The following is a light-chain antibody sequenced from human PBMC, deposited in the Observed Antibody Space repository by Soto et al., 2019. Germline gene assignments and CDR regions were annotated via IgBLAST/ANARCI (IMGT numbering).Light chain of an antibody. CDR1: QSISSN. V-gene: IGKV3-15*01. CDR2: GAS. J-gene: IGKJ1*01. CDR3: QHYNNWPPWT. Sequence: EIVMTQSPGTLSVSPGQRATLSCRASQSISSNLAWYQQKPGQAPRLLIYGASTRATGIPVRFSGSGSGTEFTPTISRLQSEDFAVDYCQHYNNWPPWTFGQGTKVDIK.